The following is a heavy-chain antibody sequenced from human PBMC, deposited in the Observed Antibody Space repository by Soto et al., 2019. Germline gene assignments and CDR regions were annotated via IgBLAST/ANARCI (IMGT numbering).Heavy chain of an antibody. CDR3: AAPVRGQGSFEY. Sequence: GGPVNVSCKASGFTFTSSAVQWVRQARGQRLEWIGWIVVGSGNTNYAQKFQERVTITRDMSTSTAYMELSSLRSEDTAVYYCAAPVRGQGSFEYLGQGTLVNGSS. V-gene: IGHV1-58*01. D-gene: IGHD3-10*01. CDR2: IVVGSGNT. J-gene: IGHJ4*02. CDR1: GFTFTSSA.